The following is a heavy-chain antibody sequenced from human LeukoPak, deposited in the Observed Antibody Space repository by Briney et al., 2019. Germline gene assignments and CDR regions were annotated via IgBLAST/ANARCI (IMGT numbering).Heavy chain of an antibody. V-gene: IGHV3-23*01. Sequence: GGSLRLTCAAYGFTFSSYAMSWVRQAPGRGLEWISIVSDGGLSTYYADSVKGRFTISRDNSKNTLYLQMNSLRAEDSAIYYCAKRVSYSSGSHFDYWGQGTLVTVSS. CDR1: GFTFSSYA. CDR2: VSDGGLST. D-gene: IGHD3-10*01. CDR3: AKRVSYSSGSHFDY. J-gene: IGHJ4*02.